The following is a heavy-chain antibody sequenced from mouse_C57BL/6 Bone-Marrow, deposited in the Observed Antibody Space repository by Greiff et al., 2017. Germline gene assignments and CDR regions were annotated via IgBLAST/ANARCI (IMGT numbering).Heavy chain of an antibody. D-gene: IGHD1-1*01. J-gene: IGHJ2*01. V-gene: IGHV1-81*01. Sequence: VKLVESGAELARPGASVKLSCKASGYTFTSYGISWVKQRTGQGLEWIGEIYPRSGNTYYNEKFKGKATLTADKSSSTAYMELRSLTSEDSAVYFCARRHLLLLYFDYWGQGTTLTVSS. CDR3: ARRHLLLLYFDY. CDR1: GYTFTSYG. CDR2: IYPRSGNT.